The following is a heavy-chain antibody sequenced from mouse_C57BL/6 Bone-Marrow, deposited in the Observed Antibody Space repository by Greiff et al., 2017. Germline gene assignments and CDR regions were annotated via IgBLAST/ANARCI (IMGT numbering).Heavy chain of an antibody. V-gene: IGHV1-69*01. CDR3: ARRGNWDRNYFDY. CDR2: IDPSDSYT. CDR1: GYTFTSYW. D-gene: IGHD4-1*01. Sequence: QVQLQQPGAELVMPGASVKLSCKASGYTFTSYWMHWVKQRPGQGLEWIGEIDPSDSYTNYNPKFKGKSTLTVDKSSSTANMQLSSLTSENSAVYYCARRGNWDRNYFDYWGQGTTLTVSS. J-gene: IGHJ2*01.